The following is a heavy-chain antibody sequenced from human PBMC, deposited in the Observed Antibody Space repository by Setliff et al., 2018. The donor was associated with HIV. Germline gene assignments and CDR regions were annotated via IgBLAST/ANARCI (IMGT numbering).Heavy chain of an antibody. CDR3: ARDGDYGEYGA. V-gene: IGHV1-2*06. CDR1: GYTFTGYY. J-gene: IGHJ5*02. CDR2: INPVSGGT. D-gene: IGHD4-17*01. Sequence: VKVSCKTSGYTFTGYYMHWVRQAPGQGLEWMGRINPVSGGTNFAQKFQGRVTMTRDTSISTVYMELSSLRSDDTAMYYCARDGDYGEYGAWGQGTLVTVSS.